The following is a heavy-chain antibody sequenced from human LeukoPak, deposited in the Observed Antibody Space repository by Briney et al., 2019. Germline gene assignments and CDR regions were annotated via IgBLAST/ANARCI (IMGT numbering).Heavy chain of an antibody. J-gene: IGHJ4*02. V-gene: IGHV4-59*12. CDR2: IYYTGST. D-gene: IGHD3-10*01. CDR1: GGSISSYY. Sequence: SETLSLTCTVSGGSISSYYWSWIRQPPGKGLEWIGYIYYTGSTNYNPSLKSRVTISVDTSKNQFSLKLSSVTAADTAVYYCARGRVDYYGSGSYYFDYWGQGTLVTVSS. CDR3: ARGRVDYYGSGSYYFDY.